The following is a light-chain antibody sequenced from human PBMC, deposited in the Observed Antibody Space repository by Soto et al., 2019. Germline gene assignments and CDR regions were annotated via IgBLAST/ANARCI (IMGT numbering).Light chain of an antibody. CDR3: QHYTNWPLT. Sequence: EIVMTQSPVTLSVSPGERATLSCRASHAVSSRLAWYQQKPGQAPRLLIYDASTRATGLPARFSGSESGTEFTLTISSLQSEDFALYYCQHYTNWPLTFGGGTKVASK. CDR2: DAS. CDR1: HAVSSR. V-gene: IGKV3-15*01. J-gene: IGKJ4*01.